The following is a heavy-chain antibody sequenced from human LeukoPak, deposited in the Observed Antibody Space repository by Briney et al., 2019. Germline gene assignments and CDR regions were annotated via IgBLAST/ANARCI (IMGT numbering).Heavy chain of an antibody. CDR3: ARDKVEPNDYGDYGPDYYYYGMDV. Sequence: GGSLRLSCAASGFTFSSYSMNWLRQAPGTGLEWVSSISSSSSYIYYADSVKGRFTISRDNAKNSLYLQMNSLRAEDTAVYYCARDKVEPNDYGDYGPDYYYYGMDVWGQGTTVTVSS. CDR2: ISSSSSYI. CDR1: GFTFSSYS. V-gene: IGHV3-21*01. D-gene: IGHD4-17*01. J-gene: IGHJ6*02.